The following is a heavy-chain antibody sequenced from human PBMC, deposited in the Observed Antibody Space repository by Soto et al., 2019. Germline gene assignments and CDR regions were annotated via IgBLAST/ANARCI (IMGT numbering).Heavy chain of an antibody. CDR3: AREGSTSLRYFDL. CDR2: INHSGSA. J-gene: IGHJ2*01. Sequence: QVQLQQWGSGLLKPSETLSLTCAVYGGSFSGYYWSWIRQPPGKGLEWIGEINHSGSANYIPSLKSRVTISVDTSKNQFSRKLSSVTAADTAVYYCAREGSTSLRYFDLWGRGALVTVSS. D-gene: IGHD2-2*01. CDR1: GGSFSGYY. V-gene: IGHV4-34*01.